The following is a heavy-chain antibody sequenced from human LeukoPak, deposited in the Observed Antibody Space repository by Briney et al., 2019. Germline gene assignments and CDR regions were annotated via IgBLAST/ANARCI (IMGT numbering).Heavy chain of an antibody. Sequence: SETLSLTCTVSGGSISSSSYYWGWIRQPPGTGLEWIGSIYYSGSTYYNPSLKSRVTISVDTSKNQFSLKLSSVTAADTATYFCARGSYIISSGYYRPFDNWGQGIRVIVSS. CDR2: IYYSGST. J-gene: IGHJ4*02. D-gene: IGHD3-3*01. CDR3: ARGSYIISSGYYRPFDN. CDR1: GGSISSSSYY. V-gene: IGHV4-39*01.